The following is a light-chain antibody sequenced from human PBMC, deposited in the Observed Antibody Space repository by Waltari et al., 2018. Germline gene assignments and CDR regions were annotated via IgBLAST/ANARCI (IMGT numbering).Light chain of an antibody. J-gene: IGKJ5*01. V-gene: IGKV1-12*01. CDR1: QAISSW. Sequence: DIQMTQSXSSVSASVXXXVPITCPASQAISSWLAWYQQKPGKAPKLLIYAASSLQSGVPSRFSGSGFGTDFTLTISSLQPEDFATYFCQQFDTFPLTFGQGTRLEIK. CDR3: QQFDTFPLT. CDR2: AAS.